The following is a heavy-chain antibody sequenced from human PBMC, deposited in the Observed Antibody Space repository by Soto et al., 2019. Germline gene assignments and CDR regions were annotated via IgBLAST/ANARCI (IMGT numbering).Heavy chain of an antibody. CDR1: GYTFTGYY. CDR2: INPNSGGT. Sequence: GASVKVSCKASGYTFTGYYMHWVRQAPGQGLEWMGWINPNSGGTNYAQKFQGWVTMTRDTSISTAYMELSRLRSDDTAVYYCARGTSPTAAGELIDYWGQGTLVTVSS. CDR3: ARGTSPTAAGELIDY. J-gene: IGHJ4*02. V-gene: IGHV1-2*04. D-gene: IGHD6-13*01.